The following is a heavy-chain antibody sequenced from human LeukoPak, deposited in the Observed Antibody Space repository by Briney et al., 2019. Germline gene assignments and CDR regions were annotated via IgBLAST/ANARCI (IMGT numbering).Heavy chain of an antibody. V-gene: IGHV3-23*01. CDR2: ISGSGGST. D-gene: IGHD6-6*01. CDR1: GFTFSSYA. J-gene: IGHJ4*02. CDR3: AKGSRLYSSSSALDY. Sequence: PGGSLRLSCAASGFTFSSYAMSWVRQAPGKGLEWVSAISGSGGSTYYADSVKGRFTISRDNSKNTLYLQMNSLRAEDTAVYYCAKGSRLYSSSSALDYWGQGTLVTVSS.